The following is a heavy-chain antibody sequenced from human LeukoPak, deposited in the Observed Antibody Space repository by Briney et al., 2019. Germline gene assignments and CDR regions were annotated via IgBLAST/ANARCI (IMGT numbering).Heavy chain of an antibody. CDR3: AKDNWELSGGYYGVDV. V-gene: IGHV3-30*18. J-gene: IGHJ6*02. Sequence: GGSLRLSCAASGFTFSSYGMHWVRQAPGKGLEWVAVISYDGSNKYYADSVKGRFTISRDNSKNTLYLQMNSLRAEDTAVYYCAKDNWELSGGYYGVDVWGQGTTVTVSS. CDR1: GFTFSSYG. CDR2: ISYDGSNK. D-gene: IGHD3-16*02.